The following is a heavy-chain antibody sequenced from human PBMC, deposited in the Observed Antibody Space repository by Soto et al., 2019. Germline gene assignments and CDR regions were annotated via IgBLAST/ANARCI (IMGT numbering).Heavy chain of an antibody. V-gene: IGHV1-2*02. CDR1: GYTFTSYG. Sequence: ASVKVSCKASGYTFTSYGIHWVRQAPGQRLEWMGWIYPASGVTNSAQKFRGRVTMTRDTSNRTAYMELSRRTSDDTAIYFCARVAAGRRNWFDPWGQGTLVTVSS. J-gene: IGHJ5*02. CDR3: ARVAAGRRNWFDP. D-gene: IGHD6-13*01. CDR2: IYPASGVT.